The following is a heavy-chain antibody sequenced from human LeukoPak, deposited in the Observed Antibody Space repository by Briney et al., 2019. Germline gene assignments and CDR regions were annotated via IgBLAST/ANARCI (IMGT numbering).Heavy chain of an antibody. Sequence: GGSLRLSCAASGFTFSRYWMHWVRQAPGEGLVWVSRIKTDGTYTSNADSVKGRFTISRDNSKNTLYLQMNSLRAEDTAVYYCAKPTYDSSGYYYAPLDYWGQGTLVTVSS. CDR2: IKTDGTYT. V-gene: IGHV3-74*01. CDR1: GFTFSRYW. D-gene: IGHD3-22*01. CDR3: AKPTYDSSGYYYAPLDY. J-gene: IGHJ4*02.